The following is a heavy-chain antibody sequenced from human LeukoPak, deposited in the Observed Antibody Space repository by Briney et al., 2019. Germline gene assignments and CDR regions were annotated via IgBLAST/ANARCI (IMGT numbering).Heavy chain of an antibody. D-gene: IGHD2-15*01. J-gene: IGHJ4*02. Sequence: RGSERLSCAASGLIFNNYAMTWVRQAPGKGLDWVSTITSDFTTIYADSVKGRFSISRDNSKNTFHLQMNSLRAEDTAVYYCAKDYSDLRVADVFFEYWGQGTLVTVYS. CDR1: GLIFNNYA. CDR3: AKDYSDLRVADVFFEY. CDR2: ITSDFTT. V-gene: IGHV3-23*01.